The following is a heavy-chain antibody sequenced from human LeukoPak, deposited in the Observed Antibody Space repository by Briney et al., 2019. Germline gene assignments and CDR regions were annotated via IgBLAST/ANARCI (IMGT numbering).Heavy chain of an antibody. V-gene: IGHV1-69*13. J-gene: IGHJ6*03. D-gene: IGHD3-10*01. CDR3: ARAPSGIFYYYYMDV. CDR1: GGTFSNYG. Sequence: GASVKVSCKASGGTFSNYGISWVRQAPGQGLEWMGGIIPLFGTTNNTQKFQGRVTLTADESTSTAFMELSSLRPEDTAVYYCARAPSGIFYYYYMDVWGKGTTVTISS. CDR2: IIPLFGTT.